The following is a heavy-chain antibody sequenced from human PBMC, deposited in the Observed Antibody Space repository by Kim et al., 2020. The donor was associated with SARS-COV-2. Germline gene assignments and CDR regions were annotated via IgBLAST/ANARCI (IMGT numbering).Heavy chain of an antibody. CDR1: GFTISSYG. V-gene: IGHV3-23*03. J-gene: IGHJ4*02. Sequence: GGSLRLSCAASGFTISSYGINWVRQAPGKGLEWVSVIYSDTSVTYYADSVKGRFTISRDDSKNTVYLQMNSLRAEDTAVYYCARAKGSGGSCSDYWGQGT. CDR3: ARAKGSGGSCSDY. CDR2: IYSDTSVT. D-gene: IGHD2-15*01.